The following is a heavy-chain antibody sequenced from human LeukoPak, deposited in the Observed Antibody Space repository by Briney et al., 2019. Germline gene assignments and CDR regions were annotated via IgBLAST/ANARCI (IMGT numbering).Heavy chain of an antibody. CDR3: ARTEVKYYYYGMDV. CDR2: IYYSGST. CDR1: GGSISSSSYY. Sequence: SETLSLTCTVSGGSISSSSYYWGWIRQPPGKGLEWIGSIYYSGSTNYNPSLKSRVTMSVDTSKNQFSLKLSSVTAADTAVYYCARTEVKYYYYGMDVWGQGTTVTVSS. V-gene: IGHV4-39*07. J-gene: IGHJ6*02.